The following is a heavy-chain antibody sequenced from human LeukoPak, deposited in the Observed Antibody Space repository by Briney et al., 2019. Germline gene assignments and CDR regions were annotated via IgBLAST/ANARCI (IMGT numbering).Heavy chain of an antibody. CDR2: VSYAGRT. CDR1: GDVSINVQY. J-gene: IGHJ3*02. D-gene: IGHD3-22*01. V-gene: IGHV4-59*11. Sequence: TASETLSLTCTVSGDVSINVQYGSWIRQPPGKGLEWIGFVSYAGRTKYNPSLQSRVTISVATSENNFSLKLTSVTTADAAVYYCARLLDNDSSCDPDTFDMWGQGTVVIVSS. CDR3: ARLLDNDSSCDPDTFDM.